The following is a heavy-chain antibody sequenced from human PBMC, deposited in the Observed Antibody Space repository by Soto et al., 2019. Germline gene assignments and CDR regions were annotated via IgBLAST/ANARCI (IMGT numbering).Heavy chain of an antibody. V-gene: IGHV3-30*18. D-gene: IGHD3-22*01. J-gene: IGHJ4*02. Sequence: GGSLRLSCAASGFTFSSYGMHWVRQAPGKGLEWVAVISYDGSNKYYADSVKGRFTISRDNSKNTLYLQMNSLRAEDTAVYYCAKDLGHYYDSRGTPSYWGQGTLVT. CDR1: GFTFSSYG. CDR2: ISYDGSNK. CDR3: AKDLGHYYDSRGTPSY.